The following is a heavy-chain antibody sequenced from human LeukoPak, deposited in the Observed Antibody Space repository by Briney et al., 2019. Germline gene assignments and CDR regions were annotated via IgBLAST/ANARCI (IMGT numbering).Heavy chain of an antibody. V-gene: IGHV3-23*01. D-gene: IGHD3-10*01. Sequence: GGSLRLSCGAYGFTFSSYAMSXVRXXXXXXXXXXXXTSGSRRSTSYADSVQGRFTISRDNSKNTLYLQMNSLRAEDTAVYYCAKAGTYMVRGVIMDYWGQGTLVTVSS. CDR2: TSGSRRST. CDR1: GFTFSSYA. CDR3: AKAGTYMVRGVIMDY. J-gene: IGHJ4*02.